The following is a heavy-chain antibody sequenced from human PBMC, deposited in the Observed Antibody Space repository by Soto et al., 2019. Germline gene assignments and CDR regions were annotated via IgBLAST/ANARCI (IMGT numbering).Heavy chain of an antibody. D-gene: IGHD1-1*01. J-gene: IGHJ4*02. CDR2: INRSGST. V-gene: IGHV4-34*01. Sequence: QVQLQQWGAGLLKPSETLSLTCAVYGGSFSYYYWTWIRQPPGKGLEWIGEINRSGSTNYNPSLKSRVTISVDTSKNQFSLKLNSVTAADTAVYYCAREDNRGCDYWGQGALVTVSS. CDR3: AREDNRGCDY. CDR1: GGSFSYYY.